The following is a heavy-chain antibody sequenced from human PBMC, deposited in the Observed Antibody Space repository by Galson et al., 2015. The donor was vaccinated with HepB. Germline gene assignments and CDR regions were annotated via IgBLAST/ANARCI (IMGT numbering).Heavy chain of an antibody. CDR1: GGTFSSYA. J-gene: IGHJ6*02. D-gene: IGHD3-9*01. Sequence: SVKVSCKASGGTFSSYAISWVRQAPGQGLEWMGGIIPIFGTANYAQKFQGRVTITADKSTSTAYMELSSLRSEDTAVYYCARDRSDILTGYSSYYYYGMDVWGQGTTVTVSS. CDR3: ARDRSDILTGYSSYYYYGMDV. CDR2: IIPIFGTA. V-gene: IGHV1-69*06.